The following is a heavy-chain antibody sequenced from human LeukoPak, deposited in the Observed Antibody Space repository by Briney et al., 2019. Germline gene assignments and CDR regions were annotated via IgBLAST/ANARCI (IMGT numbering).Heavy chain of an antibody. CDR1: GFTFSDYW. Sequence: GGSLRLSCAASGFTFSDYWMHWVRQAPGKGLVWVSHINADEDRAAYADSVKGRFTISRDNSKNTLYLQMNSLRAEDTAVYYCAKLYGAQGVDYWGQGTLVTVSS. CDR3: AKLYGAQGVDY. D-gene: IGHD4-17*01. J-gene: IGHJ4*02. CDR2: INADEDRA. V-gene: IGHV3-74*01.